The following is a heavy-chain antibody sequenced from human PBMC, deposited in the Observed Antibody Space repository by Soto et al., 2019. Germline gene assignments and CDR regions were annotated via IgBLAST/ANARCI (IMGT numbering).Heavy chain of an antibody. CDR2: ISGSGDTT. V-gene: IGHV3-23*01. J-gene: IGHJ4*02. D-gene: IGHD2-2*01. Sequence: EVQLLESGGGLVQPGGSLRLSCAASGFTFSIYAMSWVRQAPGKGLEWVSTISGSGDTTKYPDSVKGRFTISRDNSKNTVYLQMNSLRAEDTAVYYCAKEALASAYADYWGQGTLVTVSS. CDR3: AKEALASAYADY. CDR1: GFTFSIYA.